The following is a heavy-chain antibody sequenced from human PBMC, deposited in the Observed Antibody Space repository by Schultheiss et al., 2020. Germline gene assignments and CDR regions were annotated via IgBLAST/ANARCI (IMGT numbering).Heavy chain of an antibody. Sequence: GESLKISCAASGFTFSSYWMSWVRQAPGKGLEWVANIKQDGSEKYYVDSVKGRFTISRDNAKNSLYLQMNSLRAEDTAVYYCARDLGYGDYYGMDVWGQGTTVTVSS. CDR2: IKQDGSEK. CDR3: ARDLGYGDYYGMDV. V-gene: IGHV3-7*03. D-gene: IGHD4-17*01. CDR1: GFTFSSYW. J-gene: IGHJ6*02.